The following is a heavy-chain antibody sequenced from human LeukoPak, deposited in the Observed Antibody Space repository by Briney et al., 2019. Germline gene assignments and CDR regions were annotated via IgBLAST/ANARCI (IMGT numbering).Heavy chain of an antibody. CDR1: GFSFSDYS. CDR3: AKAGGGKGAFDI. D-gene: IGHD3-16*01. V-gene: IGHV3-7*03. J-gene: IGHJ3*02. CDR2: INQDGSGE. Sequence: GGSLRLSCAASGFSFSDYSINWVRQAPGKGLEWVANINQDGSGEYYVDSVKGRFTISRDNAKNSLSLQMNSLRAEDTAVYYCAKAGGGKGAFDIWGQGTMVTVSS.